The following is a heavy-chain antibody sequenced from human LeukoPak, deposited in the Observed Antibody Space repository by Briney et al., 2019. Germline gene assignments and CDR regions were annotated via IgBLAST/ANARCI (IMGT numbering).Heavy chain of an antibody. Sequence: TSVKVSCKASGGTFSSYAISWVRQAPGQGLEWMGGIIPIFGTANYAQKFQGRVTITADESTSTTYMELSSLRSEDTAVYYCARGGGDYYDSSGSNDYWGQGTLVTVSS. CDR1: GGTFSSYA. D-gene: IGHD3-22*01. CDR2: IIPIFGTA. J-gene: IGHJ4*02. V-gene: IGHV1-69*13. CDR3: ARGGGDYYDSSGSNDY.